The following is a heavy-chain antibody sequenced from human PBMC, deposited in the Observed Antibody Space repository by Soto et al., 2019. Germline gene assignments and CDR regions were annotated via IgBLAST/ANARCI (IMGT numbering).Heavy chain of an antibody. V-gene: IGHV3-48*01. D-gene: IGHD6-13*01. Sequence: PGGSLRLSCAAFGLTLSTSSMNWVRQAPGRGLEWISYIRRHTSVTAYADSVKGRFTISRDSAKNSLYLQMDSLRPEDTAVYYCARSSGGSSWYAPDYWGQGTLVTVSS. CDR1: GLTLSTSS. CDR3: ARSSGGSSWYAPDY. CDR2: IRRHTSVT. J-gene: IGHJ4*02.